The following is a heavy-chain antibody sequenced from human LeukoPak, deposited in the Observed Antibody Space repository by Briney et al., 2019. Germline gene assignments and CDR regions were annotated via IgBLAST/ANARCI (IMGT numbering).Heavy chain of an antibody. D-gene: IGHD6-19*01. CDR2: ISGSGGST. CDR3: AKDVRYSSGWISSTYYYYGMDV. J-gene: IGHJ6*02. V-gene: IGHV3-23*01. CDR1: GFTFSSYA. Sequence: GGSLRLSCAASGFTFSSYAMSWVRQAPGKGLEWVSAISGSGGSTYYADSVKGRFTISRDNSKNTLYLQMNSLRAEDTAVYYCAKDVRYSSGWISSTYYYYGMDVWGQGTTVTVSS.